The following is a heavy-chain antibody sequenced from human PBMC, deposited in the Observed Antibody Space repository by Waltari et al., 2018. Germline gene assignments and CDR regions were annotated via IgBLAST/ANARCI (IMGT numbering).Heavy chain of an antibody. CDR2: FDPEDGET. J-gene: IGHJ5*02. V-gene: IGHV1-24*01. CDR3: AIPWAVRPGNWFDP. D-gene: IGHD6-6*01. Sequence: QVQLVQSGAEVKKPGASVKVSCKVSGYTLTELSMHWVRQAPGKGLEWMGGFDPEDGETIFAQKFQGRVTRTADTSTDTVYMELSSLRSEDTAVYYCAIPWAVRPGNWFDPWGQGTLVTVSS. CDR1: GYTLTELS.